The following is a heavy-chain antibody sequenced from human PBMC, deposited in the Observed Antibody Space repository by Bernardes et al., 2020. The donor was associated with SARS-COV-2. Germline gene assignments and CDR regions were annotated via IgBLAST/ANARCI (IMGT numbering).Heavy chain of an antibody. Sequence: GGSLRLSCAASGFTFNNYAMSWVRQAPGKGLEWVASVSGGSAHIYYTDSVKGRFTISRDNSKDMLYLQLNSLRTEDTATYYCAKDGGGYYSGGWYYFDSWGQGTPVTVSS. D-gene: IGHD6-19*01. CDR1: GFTFNNYA. J-gene: IGHJ4*02. V-gene: IGHV3-23*01. CDR2: VSGGSAHI. CDR3: AKDGGGYYSGGWYYFDS.